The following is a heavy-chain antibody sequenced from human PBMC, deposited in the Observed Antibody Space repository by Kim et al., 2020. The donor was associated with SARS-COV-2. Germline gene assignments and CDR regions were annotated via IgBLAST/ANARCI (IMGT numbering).Heavy chain of an antibody. CDR2: IYYSGSV. Sequence: SETLSLTCAVSGASISSYYWSWIRQPPGEGPEWIGNIYYSGSVKLNPYLQSRVTISADTSNNQFSLKLASVTAADPAMYYCVRCINTWYFDLWGRGTLVTVSS. CDR1: GASISSYY. D-gene: IGHD2-8*01. J-gene: IGHJ2*01. V-gene: IGHV4-59*08. CDR3: VRCINTWYFDL.